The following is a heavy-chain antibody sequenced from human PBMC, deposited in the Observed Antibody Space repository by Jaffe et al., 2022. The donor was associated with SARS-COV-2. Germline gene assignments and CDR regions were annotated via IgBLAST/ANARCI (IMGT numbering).Heavy chain of an antibody. CDR3: TRDLRGPYYYYGMDV. Sequence: EVQLVESGGGLVKPGRSLRLSCTASGFTFGDYAMSWFRQAPGKGLEWVGFIRSKAYGGTTEYAASVKGRFTISRDDSKSIAYLQMNSLKTEDTAVYYCTRDLRGPYYYYGMDVWGQGTTVTVSS. CDR1: GFTFGDYA. CDR2: IRSKAYGGTT. J-gene: IGHJ6*02. V-gene: IGHV3-49*05. D-gene: IGHD3-10*01.